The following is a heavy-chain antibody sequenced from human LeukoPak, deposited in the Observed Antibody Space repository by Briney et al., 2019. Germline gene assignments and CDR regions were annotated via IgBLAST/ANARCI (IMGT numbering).Heavy chain of an antibody. CDR3: AREGRVRYFDWSHYYYYGMDV. Sequence: SETLSLTCTVSGGSISSSSYYWGWIRQPPGKGLEWTGSIYYSGSTYYNPSLKSRVTMSVDTSKNQFSLKLRSVPAADTAVYYCAREGRVRYFDWSHYYYYGMDVWGQGTTVTVSS. V-gene: IGHV4-39*02. J-gene: IGHJ6*02. CDR2: IYYSGST. CDR1: GGSISSSSYY. D-gene: IGHD3-9*01.